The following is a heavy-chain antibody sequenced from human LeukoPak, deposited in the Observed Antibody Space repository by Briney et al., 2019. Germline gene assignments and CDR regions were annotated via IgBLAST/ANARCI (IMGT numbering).Heavy chain of an antibody. V-gene: IGHV4-39*07. J-gene: IGHJ4*02. CDR2: IYYSGSS. CDR1: GGSISSSSNY. Sequence: PSETLSLTCTVSGGSISSSSNYWGWIRQPPGKGLVWIGSIYYSGSSYYNPSLKSRVTISVDTSNNQFSLKLSSVTAADTAVYYCARAKRGGYSYGTYYFDYWGQGTLVTVSS. CDR3: ARAKRGGYSYGTYYFDY. D-gene: IGHD5-18*01.